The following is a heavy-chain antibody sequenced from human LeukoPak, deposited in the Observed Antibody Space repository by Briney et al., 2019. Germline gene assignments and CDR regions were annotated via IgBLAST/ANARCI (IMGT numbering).Heavy chain of an antibody. CDR2: INSDGSST. D-gene: IGHD2-2*01. J-gene: IGHJ1*01. Sequence: GGSLRLSCAASGFTFSSYAMHWVRQAPGKGLVWVSRINSDGSSTSYADSVKGRFTISRDNAKNTVYLQMNSLRAEDTAVYYCARPSGYCSSTTCYVYFQHWGQGTLVTVSS. CDR1: GFTFSSYA. V-gene: IGHV3-74*01. CDR3: ARPSGYCSSTTCYVYFQH.